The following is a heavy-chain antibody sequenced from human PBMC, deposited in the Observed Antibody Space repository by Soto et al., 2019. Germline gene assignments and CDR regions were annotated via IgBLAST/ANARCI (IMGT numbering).Heavy chain of an antibody. CDR3: ARPLQWLDYWYFDL. Sequence: PSETLSLTCTVSGGSISSYYWSWIRQPPGKGLEWIGSIYYSGSTYYNPSLKSRVTISVDTSKNQFSLKLSSVTAADTAVYYCARPLQWLDYWYFDLWGRGTLVTVSS. J-gene: IGHJ2*01. CDR1: GGSISSYY. V-gene: IGHV4-59*05. D-gene: IGHD6-19*01. CDR2: IYYSGST.